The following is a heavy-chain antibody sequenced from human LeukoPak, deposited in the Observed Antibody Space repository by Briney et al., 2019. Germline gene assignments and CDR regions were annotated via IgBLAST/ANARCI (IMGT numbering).Heavy chain of an antibody. CDR2: IRYDGSNK. D-gene: IGHD6-13*01. Sequence: GGSLRLSCAASGFTFSSYGMHWVRQAPGKGLEWVAFIRYDGSNKYYADSVKGRFTISRDNSKNTLYLQMNSLRAEDTAVYYCAKDLRYSSSWYDWFNPWGQGTLVTVSS. J-gene: IGHJ5*02. V-gene: IGHV3-30*02. CDR1: GFTFSSYG. CDR3: AKDLRYSSSWYDWFNP.